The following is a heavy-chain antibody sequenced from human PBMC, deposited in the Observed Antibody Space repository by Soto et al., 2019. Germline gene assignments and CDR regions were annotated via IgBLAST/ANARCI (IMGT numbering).Heavy chain of an antibody. CDR3: ASADYDILTGYLNWFDP. V-gene: IGHV5-51*01. J-gene: IGHJ5*02. CDR2: IYPGDSDT. CDR1: GYSFTSYW. D-gene: IGHD3-9*01. Sequence: GESLKISCKGTGYSFTSYWIGWVRQMPGKGLEWMGIIYPGDSDTRYSPSFQGQVTISADKSISTAYLQWSSLKASDTAMYYCASADYDILTGYLNWFDPWGQGTLVTVSS.